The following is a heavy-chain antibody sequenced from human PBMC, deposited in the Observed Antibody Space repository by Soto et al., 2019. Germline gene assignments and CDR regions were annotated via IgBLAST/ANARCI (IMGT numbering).Heavy chain of an antibody. CDR1: GGSISSYY. J-gene: IGHJ4*02. V-gene: IGHV4-59*01. Sequence: SETLSLTCTVSGGSISSYYWSWIRQPPGKGLEWIGYIYYSGSTNYNPSLKSRVTISVDTSKNQFSLKLSSVTAAATAVYYCARGRYDYGDYLYYFDYWGQGTLVTVSS. CDR2: IYYSGST. D-gene: IGHD4-17*01. CDR3: ARGRYDYGDYLYYFDY.